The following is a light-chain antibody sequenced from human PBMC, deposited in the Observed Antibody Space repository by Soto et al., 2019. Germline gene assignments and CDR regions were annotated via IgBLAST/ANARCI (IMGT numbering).Light chain of an antibody. CDR1: QSISNW. CDR3: LQHNSYPWP. CDR2: AAS. J-gene: IGKJ1*01. V-gene: IGKV1-5*01. Sequence: DIQMTQSPSTLSASVGDRVTITCRASQSISNWLAGYQQTPGKAPKRLIYAASSLQSGVPSRFSGSGSGTEFTLTISSLQPEDFATYYCLQHNSYPWPFGQGTKVDIK.